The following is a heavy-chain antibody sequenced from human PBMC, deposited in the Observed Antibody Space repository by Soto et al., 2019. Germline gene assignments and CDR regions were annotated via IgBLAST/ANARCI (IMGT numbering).Heavy chain of an antibody. CDR2: LIPLFGTT. Sequence: QVQLVQSGAEVKKPGSSVKVSCEASGGTFSGHAISWVRQAPGQGPEWMGGLIPLFGTTQHAQNFQDRLTITADKSTSTAYMALTSLRFEDTAIYYCARGPNSGYRFDSWGQGTLVTVSS. V-gene: IGHV1-69*06. CDR1: GGTFSGHA. CDR3: ARGPNSGYRFDS. J-gene: IGHJ4*02. D-gene: IGHD2-15*01.